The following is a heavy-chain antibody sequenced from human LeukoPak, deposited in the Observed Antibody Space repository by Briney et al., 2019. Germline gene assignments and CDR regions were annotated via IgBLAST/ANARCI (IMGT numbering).Heavy chain of an antibody. CDR1: GFTFSSSA. CDR3: AKSGSSRFDP. V-gene: IGHV3-23*01. CDR2: ISGSGDST. D-gene: IGHD6-6*01. J-gene: IGHJ5*02. Sequence: PGVSLRLSCAASGFTFSSSAMSWVRQAPGKGLEWVSAISGSGDSTYAVSVKGRFTISRDYSKNTLYLQMNSLRAEDTAIYYCAKSGSSRFDPWGQGTLVTVSS.